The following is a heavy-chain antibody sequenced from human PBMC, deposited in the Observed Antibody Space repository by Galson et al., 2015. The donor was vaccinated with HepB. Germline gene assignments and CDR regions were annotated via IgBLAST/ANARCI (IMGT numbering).Heavy chain of an antibody. CDR3: AKGLYDILPSTDY. CDR1: GFTFSSYA. J-gene: IGHJ4*02. D-gene: IGHD3-9*01. CDR2: IGDSGGRT. V-gene: IGHV3-23*01. Sequence: SLRLSCAASGFTFSSYAMSWVRQAPGKGLEWVSGIGDSGGRTFYANSVKGRFTISIDNSKNTLYLQMSRLRAEDTALYYCAKGLYDILPSTDYWGQGILVTVSS.